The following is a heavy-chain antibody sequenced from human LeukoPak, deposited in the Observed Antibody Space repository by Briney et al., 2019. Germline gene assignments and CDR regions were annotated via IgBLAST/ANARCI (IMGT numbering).Heavy chain of an antibody. CDR1: GFTVSSNY. CDR3: AKDSSDY. Sequence: GGSLRLSCAASGFTVSSNYMSWVRQAPGKGLEWVSVIYSDTSTYYADSVKGRFTISRDNSKNTLYLQMNSLRAEDTAVYYCAKDSSDYWGQGTLVTVSS. V-gene: IGHV3-53*01. CDR2: IYSDTST. J-gene: IGHJ4*02.